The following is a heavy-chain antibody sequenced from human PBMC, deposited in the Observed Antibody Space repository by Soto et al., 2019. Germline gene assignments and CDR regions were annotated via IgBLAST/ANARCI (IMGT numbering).Heavy chain of an antibody. Sequence: QVQLVQSGAEVKQPGASVKVSCKASGFTFSRYYMHWVRQAPGQGLEWMGLINPSGVSTNYAQKFQGRVTLTRDTSTSTVSMEQSSLRSEDTAVYYCARDNSESNSWWFDPWGQGTLVTVSS. J-gene: IGHJ5*02. D-gene: IGHD1-26*01. CDR2: INPSGVST. CDR1: GFTFSRYY. CDR3: ARDNSESNSWWFDP. V-gene: IGHV1-46*01.